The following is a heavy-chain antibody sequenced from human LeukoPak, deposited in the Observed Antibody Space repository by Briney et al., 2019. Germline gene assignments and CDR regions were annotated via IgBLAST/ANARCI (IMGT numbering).Heavy chain of an antibody. J-gene: IGHJ6*03. D-gene: IGHD3-10*01. V-gene: IGHV4-4*09. CDR3: ARHYGSGSYYFHYYYYMDV. Sequence: SETLSLTCTVSGGSISSYYWSWIRQPPGKGLEWIGYIYTSGSTNYNPSLKSRVTISVDTSKNQFSLKLSSVTAADTAVYYCARHYGSGSYYFHYYYYMDVWGKGTTVTVSS. CDR1: GGSISSYY. CDR2: IYTSGST.